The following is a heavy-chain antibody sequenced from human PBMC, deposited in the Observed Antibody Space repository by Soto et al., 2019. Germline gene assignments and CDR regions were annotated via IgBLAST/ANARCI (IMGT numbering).Heavy chain of an antibody. Sequence: QVQLVESGGGVVQPGRSLRLSCAASGFTFSSYGMHWVRXXXXXXXEWVAVISYDGSNKYYADSVKGRFTISRDNSKNXXXLXXXXXXXXXXXXXXXXXXXXXXXXXXXXXGQGTLVTVSS. CDR2: ISYDGSNK. CDR1: GFTFSSYG. CDR3: XXXXXXXXXXXXX. V-gene: IGHV3-30*03. J-gene: IGHJ4*02.